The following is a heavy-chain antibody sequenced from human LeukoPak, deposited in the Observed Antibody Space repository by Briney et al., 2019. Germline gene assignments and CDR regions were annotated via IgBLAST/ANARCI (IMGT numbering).Heavy chain of an antibody. Sequence: GGSLRLSCAASGCTFSSYAMSWVRQAPGKGLEWVSAISGSGGSTYYADSVKGRFTISRDNSKNTLYLQMNSLRAEDTAVYYCAKDRSRYDILTGYYLGYAFDIWGQGTMVTVSS. D-gene: IGHD3-9*01. J-gene: IGHJ3*02. CDR2: ISGSGGST. V-gene: IGHV3-23*01. CDR3: AKDRSRYDILTGYYLGYAFDI. CDR1: GCTFSSYA.